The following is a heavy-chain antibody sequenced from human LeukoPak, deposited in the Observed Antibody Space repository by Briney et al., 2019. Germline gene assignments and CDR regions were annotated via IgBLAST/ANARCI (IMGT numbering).Heavy chain of an antibody. CDR3: AKDSSDYYFDY. Sequence: GGSLRLSCAASGFTFSNHGMSWVRQAPGKGLEWVSGISDSGGSTYYADSVKGRFTISRDNSKNTLYVQLNSLRPDDTAVYYCAKDSSDYYFDYWGQGTLVTVSS. D-gene: IGHD3-22*01. J-gene: IGHJ4*02. CDR2: ISDSGGST. CDR1: GFTFSNHG. V-gene: IGHV3-23*01.